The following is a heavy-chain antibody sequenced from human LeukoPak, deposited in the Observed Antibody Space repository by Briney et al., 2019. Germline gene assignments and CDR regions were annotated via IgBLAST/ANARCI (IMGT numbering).Heavy chain of an antibody. Sequence: PGRSLRLSCAASGFTFSSYAMHWVRQAPGKGLEWVAVISYDGSNKYYADSVKGRFTISRDNSKNTLYLQMNSLRAEDTAVYYCARGAYYYDSSGYYPMDVWGKGTTVTVSS. J-gene: IGHJ6*03. CDR1: GFTFSSYA. CDR3: ARGAYYYDSSGYYPMDV. V-gene: IGHV3-30-3*01. CDR2: ISYDGSNK. D-gene: IGHD3-22*01.